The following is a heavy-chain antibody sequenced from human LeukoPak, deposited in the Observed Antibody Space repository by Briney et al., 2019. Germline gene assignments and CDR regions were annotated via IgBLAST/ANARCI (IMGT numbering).Heavy chain of an antibody. D-gene: IGHD3-16*02. CDR2: ISAYNGNT. V-gene: IGHV1-18*01. CDR3: ARDGSMITFGGVIVSDAFDI. Sequence: ASVKVSCKASGGTFSSYAISWVRQAPGQGLEWMGWISAYNGNTNYAQKLQGRVTMTTDTSTSTAYMELRSLRSDDTAVYYCARDGSMITFGGVIVSDAFDIWGQGTMVTVSS. J-gene: IGHJ3*02. CDR1: GGTFSSYA.